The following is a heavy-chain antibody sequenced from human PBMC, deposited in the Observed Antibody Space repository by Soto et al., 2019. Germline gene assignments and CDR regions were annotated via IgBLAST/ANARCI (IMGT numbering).Heavy chain of an antibody. CDR2: IYYSGST. Sequence: SETLSLTCTVSGGSISRYYWSWIRQPPGKGLEWIGYIYYSGSTNYNPSLKSRVTISVDTSKNQFSLKLSSVTAADTAVYYCARVPNTGNEVGSFDHWARGTLVPVSS. CDR3: ARVPNTGNEVGSFDH. D-gene: IGHD1-1*01. J-gene: IGHJ4*02. CDR1: GGSISRYY. V-gene: IGHV4-59*01.